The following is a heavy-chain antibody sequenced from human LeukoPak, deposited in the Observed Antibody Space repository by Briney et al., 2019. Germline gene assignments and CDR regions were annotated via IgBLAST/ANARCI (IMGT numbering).Heavy chain of an antibody. V-gene: IGHV3-23*01. CDR1: GFTFSSYA. J-gene: IGHJ3*02. D-gene: IGHD4-23*01. CDR3: ASLTTVVRRFGAFDI. CDR2: ISGSGGST. Sequence: GGSLRLSCAASGFTFSSYAMSWVRQAPGKGLEWVSAISGSGGSTYYADSVKGRFTISRDNSKNTLYLQMNSLRAEDTAVYYCASLTTVVRRFGAFDIWGQGTMVTVSS.